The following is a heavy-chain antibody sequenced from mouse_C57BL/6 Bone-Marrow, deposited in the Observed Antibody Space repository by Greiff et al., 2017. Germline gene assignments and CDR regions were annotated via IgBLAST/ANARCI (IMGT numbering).Heavy chain of an antibody. CDR2: IRNKANNHAT. CDR1: GFTFSDAW. V-gene: IGHV6-6*01. Sequence: EVKVEESGGGLVQPGGSMKLSCAASGFTFSDAWMDWVRQSPEKGLEWVAEIRNKANNHATYYAESVKGRFTISRDDSKSSVYLQMNSLRAEDTGIYYCTVDYDYDGRYYAMDYWGQGTSVTVSS. D-gene: IGHD2-4*01. J-gene: IGHJ4*01. CDR3: TVDYDYDGRYYAMDY.